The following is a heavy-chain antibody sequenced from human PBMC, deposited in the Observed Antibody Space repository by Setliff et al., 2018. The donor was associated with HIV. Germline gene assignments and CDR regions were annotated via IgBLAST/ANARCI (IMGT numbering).Heavy chain of an antibody. D-gene: IGHD3-3*01. Sequence: PSETLSLTCTVSGGSMNSSSYYWGWIRQPPGKGLEWLGSIYYSGKTYDNPSLKSRVTLSVDTSKNQFFLKLNSVTAADTAVYYCSRSDFWVGYTALYNGFDPWGQGTLVT. CDR1: GGSMNSSSYY. CDR3: SRSDFWVGYTALYNGFDP. V-gene: IGHV4-39*01. J-gene: IGHJ5*02. CDR2: IYYSGKT.